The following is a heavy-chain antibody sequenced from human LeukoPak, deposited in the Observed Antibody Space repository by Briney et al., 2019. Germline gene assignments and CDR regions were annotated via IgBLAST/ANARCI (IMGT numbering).Heavy chain of an antibody. CDR2: IYPGDSDT. Sequence: GESLNISCKGSGYSFTSYWIGWVRQMPGKGLEWMGIIYPGDSDTRYSPSFQGQVTISADKSISTAYLQWSSLKASDTAMYYCARFAAYYDFWRGPWSPADYWGQGTLVTVSS. CDR3: ARFAAYYDFWRGPWSPADY. CDR1: GYSFTSYW. V-gene: IGHV5-51*01. D-gene: IGHD3-3*01. J-gene: IGHJ4*02.